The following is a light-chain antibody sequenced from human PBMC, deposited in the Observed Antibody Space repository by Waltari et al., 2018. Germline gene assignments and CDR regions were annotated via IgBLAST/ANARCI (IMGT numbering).Light chain of an antibody. Sequence: QAVLTQPPSASATPGQRVTIACSGGAPNIGTTTVTWYQQFPGTAPKLVIHSHNQRPSGVPDRFSGSKFGTSASLAISGLQSEDEADYYCAAWDDSLKRPVFGGGTKLTVL. CDR3: AAWDDSLKRPV. V-gene: IGLV1-44*01. CDR1: APNIGTTT. J-gene: IGLJ2*01. CDR2: SHN.